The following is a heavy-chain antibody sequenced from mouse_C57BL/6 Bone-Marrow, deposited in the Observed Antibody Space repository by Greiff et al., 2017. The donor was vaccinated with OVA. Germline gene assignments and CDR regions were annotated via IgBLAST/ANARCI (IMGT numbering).Heavy chain of an antibody. V-gene: IGHV1-82*01. J-gene: IGHJ1*03. CDR2: IYPGDGDT. CDR1: GYAFSSSG. Sequence: QVQLQQSAPELAKPGASVKISCKAPGYAFSSSGMNWVKQRPGKGLEWIGRIYPGDGDTNYNGKFKGKATLTADKSSSTAYMQLSSLTSEDSAVCFCARGRDWYFDGWGTGTTVTISS. CDR3: ARGRDWYFDG.